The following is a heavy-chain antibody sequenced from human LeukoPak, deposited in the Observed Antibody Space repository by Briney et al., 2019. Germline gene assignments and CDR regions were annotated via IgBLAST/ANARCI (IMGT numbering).Heavy chain of an antibody. CDR3: AREQYPTYYDFWSGSIGMDV. CDR2: ISGSGGST. J-gene: IGHJ6*02. CDR1: GFTFSSYA. D-gene: IGHD3-3*01. Sequence: GGSLRLSCAASGFTFSSYAMSWVRQAPGKGLEWVSAISGSGGSTYYADSVKGRFTISRDNSKNTLYLQMNSLRAEDTAVYYCAREQYPTYYDFWSGSIGMDVWGQGTTVTVSS. V-gene: IGHV3-23*01.